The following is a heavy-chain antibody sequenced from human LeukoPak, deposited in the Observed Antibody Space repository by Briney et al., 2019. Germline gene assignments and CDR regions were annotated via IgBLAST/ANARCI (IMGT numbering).Heavy chain of an antibody. CDR3: ANDRADGYKGFYS. CDR1: GFNFRSYG. J-gene: IGHJ4*02. CDR2: IWYDGTHK. V-gene: IGHV3-33*06. D-gene: IGHD5-24*01. Sequence: GGSLRLSCAASGFNFRSYGMHWVRQAPGKGLEWVAVIWYDGTHKFYADSVKGRFTISRDNSKNTLYLQMNSLRAEDTAVFYCANDRADGYKGFYSWGQGTLVTVSS.